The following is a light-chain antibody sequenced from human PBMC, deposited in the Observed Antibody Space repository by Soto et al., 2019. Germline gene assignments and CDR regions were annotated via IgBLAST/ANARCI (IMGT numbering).Light chain of an antibody. CDR3: SSYTSSSTCV. Sequence: QAVLTQPASLFGSPGTSVTLFCTGTSSDVGGYKYVSRFQQHPRKTPQPLIYDVSNRPSGVSNRFSGSKSGNTASLTISGLQAEDEADYYCSSYTSSSTCVFGTGTKVTV. CDR2: DVS. J-gene: IGLJ1*01. V-gene: IGLV2-14*01. CDR1: SSDVGGYKY.